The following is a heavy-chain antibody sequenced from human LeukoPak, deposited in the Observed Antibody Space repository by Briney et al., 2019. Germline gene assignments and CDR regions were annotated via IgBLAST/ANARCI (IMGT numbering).Heavy chain of an antibody. CDR3: ARLWSGLRPPDY. V-gene: IGHV4-34*01. CDR2: INHSGST. Sequence: SETLSLTCAVYGGSFSGYYWSWIRQPPGKGLEWIGEINHSGSTNYNPSLKSRVTISVDTSKNQLSLRLRSVTAADTAVYYCARLWSGLRPPDYWGQGLLVTVSS. J-gene: IGHJ4*02. D-gene: IGHD3-3*01. CDR1: GGSFSGYY.